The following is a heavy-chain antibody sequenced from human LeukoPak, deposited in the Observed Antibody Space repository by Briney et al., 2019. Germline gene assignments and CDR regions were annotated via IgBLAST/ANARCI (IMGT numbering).Heavy chain of an antibody. J-gene: IGHJ4*02. V-gene: IGHV4-30-2*01. Sequence: SPTLSLTCAVSGGSISSGGYSWSWIRQPPGKGLEWIGEINHSGSTNYNPSLKSRVTISVDTSKNQFSLKLSSVTAADTAVYYCARVRGWYRAMEYWGQGTLVTVSS. CDR2: INHSGST. CDR3: ARVRGWYRAMEY. CDR1: GGSISSGGYS. D-gene: IGHD6-19*01.